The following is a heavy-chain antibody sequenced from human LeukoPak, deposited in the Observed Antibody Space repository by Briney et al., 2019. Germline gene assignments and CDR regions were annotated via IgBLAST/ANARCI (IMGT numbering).Heavy chain of an antibody. CDR1: GGSFSGYY. J-gene: IGHJ3*02. D-gene: IGHD4-17*01. CDR3: ASYYGDYREDAFDI. CDR2: IYYSGST. V-gene: IGHV4-59*01. Sequence: PSETLSLTCAVYGGSFSGYYWSWIRQPPGKGLEWIGYIYYSGSTNYNPSLKSRVTISVDTSKNQFSLKLSSVTAADTAVYYCASYYGDYREDAFDIWGQGTMVTVSS.